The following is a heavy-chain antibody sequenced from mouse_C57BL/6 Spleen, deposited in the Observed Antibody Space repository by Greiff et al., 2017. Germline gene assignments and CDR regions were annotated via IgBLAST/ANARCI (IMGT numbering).Heavy chain of an antibody. Sequence: VQLQQPGAELVRPGSSVKLSCKASGYTFTSYWMHWVKQRPIQGLEWIGNIDPSDSETHYNQKFKDKATLTVDKSSSTAYMQLSSLTSEDSAVDYCARRGLRGYYAMDYWGQGTSVTVSS. V-gene: IGHV1-52*01. CDR2: IDPSDSET. CDR1: GYTFTSYW. J-gene: IGHJ4*01. CDR3: ARRGLRGYYAMDY. D-gene: IGHD1-1*01.